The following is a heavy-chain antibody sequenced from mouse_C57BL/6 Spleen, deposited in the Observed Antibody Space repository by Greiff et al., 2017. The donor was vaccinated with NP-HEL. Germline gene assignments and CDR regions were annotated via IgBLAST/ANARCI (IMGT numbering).Heavy chain of an antibody. D-gene: IGHD2-4*01. J-gene: IGHJ4*01. CDR3: ARYYEYDRDAMDY. CDR1: GFTFSDYG. Sequence: EVMLVESGGGLVKPGGSLKLSCAASGFTFSDYGMHWVRQAPEKGLEWVAYISSGSSTMYYADTVKGRFTISRDNAKNTLFLHMTSLRSEDTAMYYCARYYEYDRDAMDYWGQGTSVTVSS. V-gene: IGHV5-17*01. CDR2: ISSGSSTM.